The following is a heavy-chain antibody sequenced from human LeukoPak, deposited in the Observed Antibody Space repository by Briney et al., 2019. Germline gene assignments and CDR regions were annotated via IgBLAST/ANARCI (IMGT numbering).Heavy chain of an antibody. V-gene: IGHV3-7*04. Sequence: GRSLRLSCAASVFTFSTDWMTWGRQAPGKGLEWVANIKQDGSEKNYVASVKGRFPNSRDNVKNSVYLQMNPLSADDTAVYFCAGGISTVRGADYWGQGTLVTVSS. CDR2: IKQDGSEK. J-gene: IGHJ4*02. CDR3: AGGISTVRGADY. D-gene: IGHD3-10*01. CDR1: VFTFSTDW.